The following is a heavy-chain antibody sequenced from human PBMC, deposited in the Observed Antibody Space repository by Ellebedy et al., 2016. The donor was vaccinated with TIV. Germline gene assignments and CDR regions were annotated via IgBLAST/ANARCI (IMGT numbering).Heavy chain of an antibody. Sequence: GGSLRLXXAASGFTFSSYAMSWVRQAPGKGLEWVSGISGSGGSTYYADSVKGRFTISRDNSKNTLYLQMNSLRAEDTAVYYCARDYYGSGSLSHWFDPWGQGTLVTVSS. CDR3: ARDYYGSGSLSHWFDP. CDR2: ISGSGGST. D-gene: IGHD3-10*01. V-gene: IGHV3-23*01. CDR1: GFTFSSYA. J-gene: IGHJ5*02.